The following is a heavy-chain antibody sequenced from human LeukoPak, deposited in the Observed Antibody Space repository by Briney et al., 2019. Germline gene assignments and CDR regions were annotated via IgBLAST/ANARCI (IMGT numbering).Heavy chain of an antibody. CDR2: STSSGSAI. CDR3: LRGDVRDY. Sequence: GGSLRLSCAASGFTFSSYEMNWVRQAPGKGLEWVSYSTSSGSAIYYADSVKGRFTISRDNAKNSLYLQMNSLRAEDAAVYYCLRGDVRDYWGQGTLVTVSS. CDR1: GFTFSSYE. V-gene: IGHV3-48*03. D-gene: IGHD2-21*01. J-gene: IGHJ4*02.